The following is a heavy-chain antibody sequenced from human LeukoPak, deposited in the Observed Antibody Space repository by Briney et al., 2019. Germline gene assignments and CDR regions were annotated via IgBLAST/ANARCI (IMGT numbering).Heavy chain of an antibody. D-gene: IGHD5-24*01. CDR2: IYSGVPT. Sequence: GSRRLSCLTTGCTVGSKCRTWCRPAPGKGMEWVSVIYSGVPTYYADSVKGRFTISRDNSKNTLYLQMNSLRAEDTAVYYCARDRGPTRAFDIWGQGTMVTVS. V-gene: IGHV3-53*01. J-gene: IGHJ3*02. CDR3: ARDRGPTRAFDI. CDR1: GCTVGSKC.